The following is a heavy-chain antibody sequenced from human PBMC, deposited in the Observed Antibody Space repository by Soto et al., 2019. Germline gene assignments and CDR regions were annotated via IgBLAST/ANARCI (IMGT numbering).Heavy chain of an antibody. V-gene: IGHV3-30*18. CDR3: AKPILDYYFYYGLDV. CDR1: GFRFSSYS. Sequence: QPGGSLRLSCAASGFRFSSYSLNWVRQTPDKGLEWVAVISYDGSSKYYADSVKGRFTISRDDSKNTPYLQMNSLRTADTAIYYCAKPILDYYFYYGLDVWGQGTTVTVSS. J-gene: IGHJ6*02. CDR2: ISYDGSSK. D-gene: IGHD2-15*01.